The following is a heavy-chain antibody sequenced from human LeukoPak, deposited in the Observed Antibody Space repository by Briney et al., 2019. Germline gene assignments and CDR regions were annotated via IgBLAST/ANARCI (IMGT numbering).Heavy chain of an antibody. V-gene: IGHV3-15*04. Sequence: GGSLRLSCAASGFTFNYAGMSWVRQAPGKGLEWVGRIASKTDGGTTDYAAPVKGRFTISRDDSKNTLFLQMNSLKTEDTAVYYCTTGIRGDCGQGTLVTVSS. CDR2: IASKTDGGTT. J-gene: IGHJ4*02. CDR1: GFTFNYAG. CDR3: TTGIRGD.